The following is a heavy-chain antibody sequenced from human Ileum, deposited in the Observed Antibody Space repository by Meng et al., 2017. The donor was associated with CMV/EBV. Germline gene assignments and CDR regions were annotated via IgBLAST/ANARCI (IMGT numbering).Heavy chain of an antibody. D-gene: IGHD3-10*01. V-gene: IGHV3-20*04. J-gene: IGHJ6*02. CDR1: GFTFDDYG. Sequence: GGSLRLSCAASGFTFDDYGMSWVRQAPGQGLEWVSGINWNGGSTGDADSVKGRFTISRDNAKNSLYLQMNSLRAEDTALYYCARVGDSPYYYYGMDVWGQGTTVTVSS. CDR2: INWNGGST. CDR3: ARVGDSPYYYYGMDV.